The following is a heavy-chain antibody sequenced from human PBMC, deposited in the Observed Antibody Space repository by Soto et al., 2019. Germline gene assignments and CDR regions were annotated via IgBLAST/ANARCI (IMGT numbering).Heavy chain of an antibody. J-gene: IGHJ5*02. CDR3: ARDQWDSGGYSGLDP. Sequence: SETLSLTCTVSGGSISSGDYFWSWIRHPPGKGLEWIGNIYHSGSTYYTPSLKSRVIISLDTSKNQFSLRLSTVTAADTAVYFCARDQWDSGGYSGLDPWGQGTLVTVSS. V-gene: IGHV4-30-4*01. CDR2: IYHSGST. CDR1: GGSISSGDYF. D-gene: IGHD3-22*01.